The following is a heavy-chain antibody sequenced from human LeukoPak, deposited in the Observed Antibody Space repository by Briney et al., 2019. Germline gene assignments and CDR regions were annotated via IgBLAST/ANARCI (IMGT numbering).Heavy chain of an antibody. CDR3: ARDYDILTGLGY. D-gene: IGHD3-9*01. V-gene: IGHV3-53*01. Sequence: GGSLRLSCAASGFTVSSNYMSWVRQAPGKGLEGGSVIYSGGSTYYADSVKGRFTISRDNSKNPLYLQMNSLRAEDTAVYYCARDYDILTGLGYWGQGTLVTVSS. J-gene: IGHJ4*02. CDR2: IYSGGST. CDR1: GFTVSSNY.